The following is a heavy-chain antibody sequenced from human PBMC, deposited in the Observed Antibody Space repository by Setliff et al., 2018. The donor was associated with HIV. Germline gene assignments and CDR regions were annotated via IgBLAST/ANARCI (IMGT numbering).Heavy chain of an antibody. CDR2: IKQDGSEK. CDR1: GFAYSGHQ. J-gene: IGHJ4*02. V-gene: IGHV3-7*01. Sequence: TGGSLRLSCAASGFAYSGHQMSWVRQAPGKGLEWVAKIKQDGSEKYYVDSVKGRFTISRDNAKNSLYMQMNSLGAEDTAMYYCARDWRSGYDLNFDYWGQGTLVTVSS. D-gene: IGHD5-12*01. CDR3: ARDWRSGYDLNFDY.